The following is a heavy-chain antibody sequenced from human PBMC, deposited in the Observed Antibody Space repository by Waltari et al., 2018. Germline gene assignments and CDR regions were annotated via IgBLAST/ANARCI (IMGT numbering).Heavy chain of an antibody. J-gene: IGHJ3*02. CDR1: GGPFSSYA. D-gene: IGHD2-15*01. CDR2: IIPIFGTA. CDR3: ARVLGYCSGGSCYERAFDI. Sequence: QVQLVQSGAEVTKPGSSVKVSCMASGGPFSSYAIRWVRQAPGQRLEWMGRIIPIFGTANYAQKFQGRGTITADKSTSTAYMELSSLRSEDTAVYYCARVLGYCSGGSCYERAFDIWGQGTMVTVSS. V-gene: IGHV1-69*08.